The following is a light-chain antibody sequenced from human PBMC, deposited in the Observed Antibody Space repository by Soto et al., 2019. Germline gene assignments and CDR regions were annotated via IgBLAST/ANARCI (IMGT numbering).Light chain of an antibody. CDR2: EVT. CDR1: SSDVGGYNY. J-gene: IGLJ1*01. CDR3: SSYTSRSTLV. V-gene: IGLV2-14*01. Sequence: QSALTQPASVSGSPGQSITISCTGTSSDVGGYNYVPWYQQHPGKAPKLMIYEVTNRPSGVSNRFSGSKSGNTASLTISGLQAEDEADYYCSSYTSRSTLVFGTGTKVTVL.